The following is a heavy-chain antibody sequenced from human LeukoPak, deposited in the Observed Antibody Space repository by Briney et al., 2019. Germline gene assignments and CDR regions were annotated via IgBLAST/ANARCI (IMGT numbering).Heavy chain of an antibody. CDR1: GYTFTNYG. CDR3: ARDRPVDDGDYGGGDYYGTDV. Sequence: ASVKVSCKASGYTFTNYGFGWVRQAPGQGLEWMGWISAYNGNTKYAQRLQGRVTMTTDTSTSTAYMELRSLRSDDTAVYYCARDRPVDDGDYGGGDYYGTDVWGQGTTVTVTS. V-gene: IGHV1-18*01. D-gene: IGHD4-17*01. CDR2: ISAYNGNT. J-gene: IGHJ6*02.